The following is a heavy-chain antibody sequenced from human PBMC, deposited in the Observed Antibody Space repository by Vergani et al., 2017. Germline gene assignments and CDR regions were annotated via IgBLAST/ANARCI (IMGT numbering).Heavy chain of an antibody. CDR2: IYYRGST. Sequence: QVQLQESGPGLVKPSQTLTLTCTVSGGSISSGDYYWSWIRQPPGKGLEWIGYIYYRGSTYYNPSLKSRVTISVDTSKNQFSLKLSSVTAADTAVYYCARVRRXDSSGYYYYYGMDVWGQGTTVTVSS. CDR1: GGSISSGDYY. V-gene: IGHV4-30-4*01. J-gene: IGHJ6*02. D-gene: IGHD3-22*01. CDR3: ARVRRXDSSGYYYYYGMDV.